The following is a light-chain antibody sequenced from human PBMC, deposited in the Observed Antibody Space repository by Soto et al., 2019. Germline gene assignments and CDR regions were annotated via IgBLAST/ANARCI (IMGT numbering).Light chain of an antibody. CDR3: SSHTSVNTRV. CDR1: SSDVGSYDY. CDR2: EVT. V-gene: IGLV2-14*01. Sequence: QSGLTQRAAVSGSPAQSIAISCTRTSSDVGSYDYVSWYQQHPDKAPKLMIYEVTQRPSGVSNRFSGSKSGNTASLTISGLQAEDEADYYCSSHTSVNTRVFGTGTKVTVL. J-gene: IGLJ1*01.